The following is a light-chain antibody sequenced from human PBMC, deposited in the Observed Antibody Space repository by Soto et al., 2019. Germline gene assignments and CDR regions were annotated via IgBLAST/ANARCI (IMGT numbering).Light chain of an antibody. CDR2: RNS. CDR1: SSNIGSNY. CDR3: SSYTNRGTLDI. V-gene: IGLV1-47*01. Sequence: QSVLTQPPSASGTPGQRVTISCSGSSSNIGSNYVFWYQQLPGTAPKVLMYRNSQRPSGVPDRFSGSKSGTSASLAISGLQAEDEADYYCSSYTNRGTLDIFGTGTKLTVL. J-gene: IGLJ1*01.